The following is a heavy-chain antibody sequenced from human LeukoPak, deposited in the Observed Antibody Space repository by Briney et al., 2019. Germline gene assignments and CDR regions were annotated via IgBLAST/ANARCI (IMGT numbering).Heavy chain of an antibody. D-gene: IGHD3-22*01. CDR3: ARGLHSRLYDSSGYYPY. CDR2: ISSDGSKI. V-gene: IGHV3-30*04. CDR1: GFIFSNYA. Sequence: GGSLRLSCAASGFIFSNYAMHWVRQAPGKGLEWVALISSDGSKIYYADSVKGRFTISRDNSRNTLYLQMKSLRAEDTAIYYCARGLHSRLYDSSGYYPYWGQGTLVTVSS. J-gene: IGHJ4*02.